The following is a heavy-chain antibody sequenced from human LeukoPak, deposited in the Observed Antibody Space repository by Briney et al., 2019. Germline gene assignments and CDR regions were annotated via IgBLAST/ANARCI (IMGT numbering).Heavy chain of an antibody. CDR3: AKSNGYGLIDV. CDR1: GYSISSGNY. CDR2: IFYSGST. V-gene: IGHV4-38-2*01. J-gene: IGHJ3*01. D-gene: IGHD3-22*01. Sequence: SETLSLTCSVSGYSISSGNYWGWIRLPPGKALEWIGNIFYSGSTYYSPSLKSRVTISLDTSRNQFSLKLNSVTAADTAVYYCAKSNGYGLIDVWGQGTMVTVSS.